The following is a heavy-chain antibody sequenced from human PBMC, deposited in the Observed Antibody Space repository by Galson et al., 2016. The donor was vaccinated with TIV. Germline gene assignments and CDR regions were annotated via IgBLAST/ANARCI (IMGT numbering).Heavy chain of an antibody. D-gene: IGHD2-21*01. CDR3: AREPYSPLMLDI. CDR1: GFTFDDYA. Sequence: SLRLSCAASGFTFDDYAMHWVRQAPGKGLEWVSSISGSGGNTYYANSVKGRFTISRDNSKNTLYLQINSLRAEDTAVYYCAREPYSPLMLDIWGQGTMVTVSS. J-gene: IGHJ3*02. V-gene: IGHV3-23*01. CDR2: ISGSGGNT.